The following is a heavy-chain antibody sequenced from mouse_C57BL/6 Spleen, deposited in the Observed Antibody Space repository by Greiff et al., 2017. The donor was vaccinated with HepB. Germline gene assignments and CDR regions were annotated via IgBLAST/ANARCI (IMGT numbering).Heavy chain of an antibody. Sequence: QVQLKQPGAELVRPGSSVKLSCKASGYTFTSYWMDWVKQRPGQGLEWIGNIYPSDSETHYNQKFKDKATLTVDKSSSTAYMQPSSLTSEDSAVYYCARGLGPFAYWGQGTLVTVSA. CDR3: ARGLGPFAY. CDR2: IYPSDSET. J-gene: IGHJ3*01. CDR1: GYTFTSYW. D-gene: IGHD4-1*01. V-gene: IGHV1-61*01.